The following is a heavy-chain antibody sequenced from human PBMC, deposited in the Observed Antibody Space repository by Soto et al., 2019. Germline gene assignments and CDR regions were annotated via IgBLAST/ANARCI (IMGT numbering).Heavy chain of an antibody. CDR3: ARSGTWTTSNWFDP. CDR2: IVPIFGTA. D-gene: IGHD4-4*01. J-gene: IGHJ5*02. Sequence: SVKVSCKASGGTFSSYAISWVRQAPGQGLEWMGGIVPIFGTANYAQKFQGRVTITADESTSTAYMELSSLRSEDTAVYYCARSGTWTTSNWFDPWGQGTLVTVSS. CDR1: GGTFSSYA. V-gene: IGHV1-69*13.